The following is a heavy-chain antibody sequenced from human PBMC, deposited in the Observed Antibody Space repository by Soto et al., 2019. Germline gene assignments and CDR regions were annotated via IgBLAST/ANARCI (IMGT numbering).Heavy chain of an antibody. CDR2: IYRGGST. CDR3: ARDIDYVSGSATYYYYMDV. Sequence: EVQLVESGGGLVQPGGSLRLSCAASGFTVSSNYMSWVRQAPGKGLEWDSVIYRGGSTYYADSVKGRFTISRDNSKNTLYVQMNSLRAEDTAVYYCARDIDYVSGSATYYYYMDVGGKGTTVTVSS. CDR1: GFTVSSNY. D-gene: IGHD3-10*01. J-gene: IGHJ6*03. V-gene: IGHV3-66*01.